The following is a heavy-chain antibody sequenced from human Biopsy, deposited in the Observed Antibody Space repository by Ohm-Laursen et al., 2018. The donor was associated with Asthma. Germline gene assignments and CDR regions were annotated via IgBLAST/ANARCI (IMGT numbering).Heavy chain of an antibody. J-gene: IGHJ4*02. D-gene: IGHD4-17*01. Sequence: SVNVSCTTSGYSLTDLSMHWVRQAPGQGLEWMGGHDHEEGGTVNARRFQGRVTMTEDTSTDTAYMELSSLSSDDTAVYYCASDFPKDYVRYNFQFWGQGTLVTVSS. CDR3: ASDFPKDYVRYNFQF. V-gene: IGHV1-24*01. CDR2: HDHEEGGT. CDR1: GYSLTDLS.